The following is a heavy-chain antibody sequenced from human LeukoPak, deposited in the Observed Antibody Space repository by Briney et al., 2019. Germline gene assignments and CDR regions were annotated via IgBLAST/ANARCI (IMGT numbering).Heavy chain of an antibody. J-gene: IGHJ4*02. V-gene: IGHV4-39*01. CDR1: GGAISSSSYY. D-gene: IGHD3-10*01. CDR2: IYYSGST. Sequence: PSETLSLTCTVSGGAISSSSYYWGWIRQPPGKGLEWIGSIYYSGSTYYNPSLKSRVTISVDTSKNQFSLKLSSVTAADTAVYYCARPVVYGSGTYYFDYWGQGTLVTVSS. CDR3: ARPVVYGSGTYYFDY.